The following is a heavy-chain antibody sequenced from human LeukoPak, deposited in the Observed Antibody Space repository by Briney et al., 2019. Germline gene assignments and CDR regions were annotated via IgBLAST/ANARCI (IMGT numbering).Heavy chain of an antibody. D-gene: IGHD5-18*01. Sequence: PGGSLRLSCAASGFTFSSYAMSWVRQAPGKGLEWVSAISGSGGSTYYADSVKGRFTISRDNSKNTLYLQMNSLRAEDTAVYYCAREGRGYSYGQVESWFDPWGQGTLVTVSS. CDR3: AREGRGYSYGQVESWFDP. CDR2: ISGSGGST. V-gene: IGHV3-23*01. CDR1: GFTFSSYA. J-gene: IGHJ5*02.